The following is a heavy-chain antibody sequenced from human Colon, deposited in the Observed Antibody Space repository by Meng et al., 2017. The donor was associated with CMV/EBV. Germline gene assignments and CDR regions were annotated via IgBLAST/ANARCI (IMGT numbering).Heavy chain of an antibody. V-gene: IGHV1-69*02. J-gene: IGHJ6*02. CDR1: GGTFTSYT. Sequence: SVKVSCKASGGTFTSYTFSWVRQAPGQGLEWMGRVIPILDITNFAQKFQGRISITADKSTNTVYMEPSSLRSEDTAVYYCAGAPRSGSHAVSYSMNVWGQGTTVTVSS. CDR3: AGAPRSGSHAVSYSMNV. D-gene: IGHD1-26*01. CDR2: VIPILDIT.